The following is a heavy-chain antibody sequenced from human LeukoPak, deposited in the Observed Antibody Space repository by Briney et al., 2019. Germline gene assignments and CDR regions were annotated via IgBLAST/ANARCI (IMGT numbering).Heavy chain of an antibody. CDR2: ISSSSSTI. Sequence: GGSLRLSCAASGFTFSSYSMTWVRQAPGKGLEWVSYISSSSSTIYYADSVKGRFTISRDNAKNSLYLQMNSLRAEDTAVYYCAREGIAAAGHFDYWGQGTLVTVSS. CDR3: AREGIAAAGHFDY. V-gene: IGHV3-48*01. CDR1: GFTFSSYS. J-gene: IGHJ4*02. D-gene: IGHD6-13*01.